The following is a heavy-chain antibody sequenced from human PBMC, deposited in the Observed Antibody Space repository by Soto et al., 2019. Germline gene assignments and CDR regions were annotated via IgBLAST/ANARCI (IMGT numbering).Heavy chain of an antibody. CDR3: ARAPLDY. CDR1: SGSISSSNW. V-gene: IGHV4-4*02. Sequence: PSETLSLTCAVSSGSISSSNWWSWVRQPPGKGLEWIGEINDSGSTNYNPSLKSRVTISVDTSKNQFSLDLTSMTAADTAVYYCARAPLDYWGQGTLVTVSS. J-gene: IGHJ4*02. CDR2: INDSGST.